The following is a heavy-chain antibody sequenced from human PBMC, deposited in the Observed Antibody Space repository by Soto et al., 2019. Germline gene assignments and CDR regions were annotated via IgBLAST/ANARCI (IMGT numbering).Heavy chain of an antibody. V-gene: IGHV3-74*01. J-gene: IGHJ3*02. CDR1: GFTFSNHW. D-gene: IGHD5-18*01. Sequence: PGGSLRLSCAGSGFTFSNHWMHWVRQGPGKGLVWVSRINRDGSTTTYADSVKGRFTISRDNAKNTLYLQMNSLRTEDTAVYYCAKDWRYNYDTDAFDIWGRGTMVTVSS. CDR3: AKDWRYNYDTDAFDI. CDR2: INRDGSTT.